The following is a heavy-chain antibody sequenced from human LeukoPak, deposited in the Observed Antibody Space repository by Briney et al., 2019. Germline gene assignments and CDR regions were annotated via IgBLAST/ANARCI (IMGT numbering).Heavy chain of an antibody. CDR1: GFTFDDSA. CDR3: AKDHYGSGSYQDY. D-gene: IGHD3-10*01. J-gene: IGHJ4*02. V-gene: IGHV3-9*01. CDR2: ISWNSGSI. Sequence: SGGSLRLSCAASGFTFDDSAMHWVRQAPGQGLEWVSGISWNSGSIAYADSVKGRFTISRDNAKNSLYLQMNSLRAEDTALYYCAKDHYGSGSYQDYWGRGTLVTVSS.